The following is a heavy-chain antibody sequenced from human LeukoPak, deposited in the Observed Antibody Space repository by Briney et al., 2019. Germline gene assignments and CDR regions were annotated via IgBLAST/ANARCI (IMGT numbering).Heavy chain of an antibody. D-gene: IGHD3-10*01. CDR3: ARTRITMVRGVSKLNYYGMDV. CDR2: INHSGST. V-gene: IGHV4-34*01. Sequence: PSETLSLTCAVYGGSFSGYYWSWIRQPPGKGLEWIGEINHSGSTNYYPSLKSRVTISVDTSKNQFSLKLSSVTAADTAVYYCARTRITMVRGVSKLNYYGMDVWGKGTTVTVSS. J-gene: IGHJ6*04. CDR1: GGSFSGYY.